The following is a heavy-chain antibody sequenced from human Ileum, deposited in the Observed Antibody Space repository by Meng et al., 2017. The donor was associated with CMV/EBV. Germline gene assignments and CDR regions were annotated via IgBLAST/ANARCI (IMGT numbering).Heavy chain of an antibody. CDR2: INWDGTNT. J-gene: IGHJ4*02. CDR1: GFTFDDYS. V-gene: IGHV3-43*01. Sequence: EVQLVESGGLVVQPGASLRLSCAASGFTFDDYSTHWVRQRPRKGLEWISIINWDGTNTDYADSVRGRFTISRDNSRNSLYLEMNSLRTEDTAFYFCARDGHWGQGTLVTVSS. CDR3: ARDGH.